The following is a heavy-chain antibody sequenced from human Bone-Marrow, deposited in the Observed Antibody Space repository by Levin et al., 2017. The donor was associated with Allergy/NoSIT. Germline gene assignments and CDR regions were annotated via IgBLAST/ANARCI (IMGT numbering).Heavy chain of an antibody. CDR3: TTRSH. CDR2: IKGKTDGGTT. J-gene: IGHJ4*02. V-gene: IGHV3-15*01. Sequence: GESLKISCVASGFTFGNAWMNWVRQAPGKGLQWVGRIKGKTDGGTTDYAAPVKGRFTISRDDSQKTLYLQMNSLKTEDTAIYYCTTRSHWGQGTLVTVFS. CDR1: GFTFGNAW.